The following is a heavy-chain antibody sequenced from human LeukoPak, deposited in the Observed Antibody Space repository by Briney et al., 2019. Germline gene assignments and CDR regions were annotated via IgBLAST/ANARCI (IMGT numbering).Heavy chain of an antibody. Sequence: PGGSLRLSCAASGFSFSDYYMTWIRQAPGKGLEWLSYISGSGSYTNYADSVKGRFTTSRDNAKNSLYLQMNSLRAEDTAVYYCARDEGDYGDYRPSGAFDIWGQGTMVTVSS. V-gene: IGHV3-11*06. CDR3: ARDEGDYGDYRPSGAFDI. CDR2: ISGSGSYT. CDR1: GFSFSDYY. D-gene: IGHD4-17*01. J-gene: IGHJ3*02.